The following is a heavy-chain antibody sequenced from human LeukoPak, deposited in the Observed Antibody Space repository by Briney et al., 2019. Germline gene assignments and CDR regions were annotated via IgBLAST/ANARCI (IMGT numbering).Heavy chain of an antibody. V-gene: IGHV1-18*01. CDR3: ARDHLPSSPIAAAEGFDY. CDR2: ISGYNGNT. Sequence: ASVKVSCKASGYTFTSYGISWVRQAPGQGLEWMGWISGYNGNTNFAQKLQGRVTKTTDTSTSTAYMELRSLRSDDTAVYYCARDHLPSSPIAAAEGFDYWGQGTLVTVSS. CDR1: GYTFTSYG. D-gene: IGHD6-13*01. J-gene: IGHJ4*02.